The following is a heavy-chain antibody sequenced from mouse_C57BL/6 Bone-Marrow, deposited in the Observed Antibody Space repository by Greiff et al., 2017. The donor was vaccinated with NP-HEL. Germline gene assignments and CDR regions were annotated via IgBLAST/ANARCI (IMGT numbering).Heavy chain of an antibody. Sequence: QVQLQQSGAELVRPGASVKLSCKASGYTFTDYYINWVKQRPGQGLEWIARIYPGSGNTYYNEKFKGKATLTAEKSSSTAYMQLSSLTSEDSAVYFCAREANLPYYFDYWGQGTTLTVSS. CDR3: AREANLPYYFDY. J-gene: IGHJ2*01. CDR1: GYTFTDYY. CDR2: IYPGSGNT. D-gene: IGHD2-1*01. V-gene: IGHV1-76*01.